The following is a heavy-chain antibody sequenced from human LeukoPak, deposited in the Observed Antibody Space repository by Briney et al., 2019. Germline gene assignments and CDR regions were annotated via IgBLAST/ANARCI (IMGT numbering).Heavy chain of an antibody. J-gene: IGHJ3*02. CDR3: AKPWIQLWYDAFDI. Sequence: GGSLRLSCAASGFTFSSYWMSWVRQAPGKGLEWVANIKQDGSEKYYVDSVKGRFTISRDNAKNSLYLQMNSLRAEDTAVYYCAKPWIQLWYDAFDIWGQGTMVTVSS. CDR1: GFTFSSYW. V-gene: IGHV3-7*03. CDR2: IKQDGSEK. D-gene: IGHD5-18*01.